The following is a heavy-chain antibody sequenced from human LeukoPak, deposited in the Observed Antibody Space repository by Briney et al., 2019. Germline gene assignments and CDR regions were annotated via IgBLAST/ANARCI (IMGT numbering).Heavy chain of an antibody. D-gene: IGHD5-24*01. V-gene: IGHV4-31*03. CDR1: GGSISSGTYY. J-gene: IGHJ4*02. CDR2: IYYSGST. Sequence: SETLSLTCIVSGGSISSGTYYWGWIRQHPGKGLEWIGYIYYSGSTYYNPSLKSRVTISLDTSKNQFSLKLSSVTAADTAVYYCASDRGMATIFPLEYWGQGTLVTVS. CDR3: ASDRGMATIFPLEY.